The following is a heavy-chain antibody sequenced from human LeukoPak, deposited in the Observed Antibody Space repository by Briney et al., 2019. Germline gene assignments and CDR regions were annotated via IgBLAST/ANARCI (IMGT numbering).Heavy chain of an antibody. J-gene: IGHJ4*02. Sequence: PGGSLRLSCAASGFTFSSYWMHWVRQAPGKGLVWVSRINSDGSSTSYADSVKGRFTISRDNAKNTLYLQMNSMRAEDTAVSYCARSPGAITMPTDYFDYWGQGTLVTVSS. CDR3: ARSPGAITMPTDYFDY. D-gene: IGHD3-10*01. CDR1: GFTFSSYW. CDR2: INSDGSST. V-gene: IGHV3-74*01.